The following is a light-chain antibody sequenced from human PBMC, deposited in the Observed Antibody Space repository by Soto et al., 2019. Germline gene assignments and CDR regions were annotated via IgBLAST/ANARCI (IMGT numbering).Light chain of an antibody. CDR2: DVS. J-gene: IGKJ4*01. V-gene: IGKV3-11*01. CDR1: QNISSY. CDR3: QQYFITPLT. Sequence: IVVSQSPSTLSLSPGIRATLSCRASQNISSYLIWYQQKPGQAPRLLIYDVSNRATGIPARFSGSGSGTDFTLTIDNVQPDDVAVYYCQQYFITPLTFGGGTKVVIK.